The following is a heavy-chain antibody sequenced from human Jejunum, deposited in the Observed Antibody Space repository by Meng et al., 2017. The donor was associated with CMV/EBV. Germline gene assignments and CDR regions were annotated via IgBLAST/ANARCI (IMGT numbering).Heavy chain of an antibody. J-gene: IGHJ4*02. CDR2: NYYSGST. CDR3: ARHQNGGTYPLDY. Sequence: QGQWQGRGPGTVKPQEPSSFTCPFSGGSTSTYYWSWIRQPPGKGLEWIGNNYYSGSTNYNPSLASRVTISVDSSKNQLSLKLSSVTAADTAVYYCARHQNGGTYPLDYWGQGTLVTVSS. CDR1: GGSTSTYY. D-gene: IGHD3-16*02. V-gene: IGHV4-59*08.